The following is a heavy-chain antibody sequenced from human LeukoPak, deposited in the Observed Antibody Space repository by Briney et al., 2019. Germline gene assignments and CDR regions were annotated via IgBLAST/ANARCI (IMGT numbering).Heavy chain of an antibody. V-gene: IGHV3-23*01. Sequence: SGGSLRLSCAASGFTFSSYARSWVRQAPGKGLEWVSAISGSGGSTYYADPVKGRFTISRDNSKNTLYLQMNSLRAEDTAVYYCAKVRYYDFWSAPDYWGQGTLVTVSS. D-gene: IGHD3-3*01. CDR2: ISGSGGST. J-gene: IGHJ4*02. CDR3: AKVRYYDFWSAPDY. CDR1: GFTFSSYA.